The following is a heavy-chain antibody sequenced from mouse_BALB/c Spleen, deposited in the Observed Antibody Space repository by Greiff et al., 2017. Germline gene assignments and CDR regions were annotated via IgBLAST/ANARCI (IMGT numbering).Heavy chain of an antibody. CDR2: ISSGGSYT. V-gene: IGHV5-6*01. CDR1: GFTFSSYG. CDR3: ARLTTATDYFDY. D-gene: IGHD1-2*01. Sequence: EVQLMESGGDLVKPGGSLKLSCAASGFTFSSYGMSWVRQTPDKRLEWVATISSGGSYTYYPDSVKGRFTISRDNAKNTLYLQMSSLKSEDTAMYYCARLTTATDYFDYWGQGTTLTVSS. J-gene: IGHJ2*01.